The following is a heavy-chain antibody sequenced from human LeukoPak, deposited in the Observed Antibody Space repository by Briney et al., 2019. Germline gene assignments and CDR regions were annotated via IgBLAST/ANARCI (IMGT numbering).Heavy chain of an antibody. CDR3: ARTIAYDFWSGYYTFDY. D-gene: IGHD3-3*01. V-gene: IGHV4-39*07. Sequence: PSETLSLTCTVSGGSISSSSYYWGWIRQPPGKGLEWIGSIYYSGSTYYNPSLKSRVTISVDTSKNQFSLKLSSVTAADTAVYYCARTIAYDFWSGYYTFDYWGQGTLVTVSS. J-gene: IGHJ4*02. CDR1: GGSISSSSYY. CDR2: IYYSGST.